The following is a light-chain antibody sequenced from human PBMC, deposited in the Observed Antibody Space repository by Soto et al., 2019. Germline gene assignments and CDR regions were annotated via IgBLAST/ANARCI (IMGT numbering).Light chain of an antibody. CDR2: AAY. CDR3: QQYYSYPWT. Sequence: AIRMTQSPSSFSASTGERVTITCRASQGISSYLAWYQQKPGKAPKLLIYAAYTLRSGVPSRFSVSGSGTDFTLTISCLQSEDFATYYCQQYYSYPWTFGQGPKLEIK. J-gene: IGKJ1*01. CDR1: QGISSY. V-gene: IGKV1-8*01.